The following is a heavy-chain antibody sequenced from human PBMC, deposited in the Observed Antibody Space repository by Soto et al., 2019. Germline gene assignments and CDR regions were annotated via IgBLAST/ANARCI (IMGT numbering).Heavy chain of an antibody. CDR2: IYWDDDK. CDR3: AHVGGLEQWLYRLDH. V-gene: IGHV2-5*02. Sequence: QITLKESGPSLVKPTQPLTLTCTFSGFSLTTTGVGVVWIRQPPGKALEWLALIYWDDDKHYSPSLSSRLTVTNDTTKDQVLLTLTTVYPADTCTSFCAHVGGLEQWLYRLDHWGQGPLVTVSS. J-gene: IGHJ4*02. D-gene: IGHD6-19*01. CDR1: GFSLTTTGVG.